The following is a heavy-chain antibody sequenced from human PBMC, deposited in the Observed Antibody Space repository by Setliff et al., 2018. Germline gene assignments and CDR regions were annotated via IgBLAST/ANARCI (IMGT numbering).Heavy chain of an antibody. V-gene: IGHV3-43D*04. CDR3: VKDTGNGGNTGLDY. D-gene: IGHD2-15*01. Sequence: LKISCSTSGFTFDDYAMHWVRQAPGKGLEWVSLISWDGTRTNYVDSLKGRVTISRDNSENSLFLQMNSLRVEDTALYYCVKDTGNGGNTGLDYWGQGTLVTVSS. J-gene: IGHJ4*02. CDR2: ISWDGTRT. CDR1: GFTFDDYA.